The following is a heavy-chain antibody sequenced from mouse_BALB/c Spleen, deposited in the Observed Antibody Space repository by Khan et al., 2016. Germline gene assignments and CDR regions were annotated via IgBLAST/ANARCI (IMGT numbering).Heavy chain of an antibody. V-gene: IGHV1-74*01. Sequence: QIQLVQSGPQLVRPGASVKISCKASGYSFTSYWIHWVKQRPGQGLEWIGLIDPSDSETRLNQKFKDKATLTVDKSSSTAYMQLSSPTSEDSAVYYCAIDSSGYWFAYWGQGTLVTVSA. CDR2: IDPSDSET. D-gene: IGHD3-2*01. CDR1: GYSFTSYW. J-gene: IGHJ3*01. CDR3: AIDSSGYWFAY.